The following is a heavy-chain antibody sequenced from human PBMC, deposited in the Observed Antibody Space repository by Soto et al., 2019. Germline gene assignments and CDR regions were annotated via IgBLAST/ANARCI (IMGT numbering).Heavy chain of an antibody. J-gene: IGHJ4*02. CDR2: INAGNGNT. CDR3: ARGSLYYDFWSGYYQVGDFDY. CDR1: GYTFTSYA. D-gene: IGHD3-3*01. V-gene: IGHV1-3*01. Sequence: QVQLVQSGAEVKKPGASVKASCKASGYTFTSYAMHWVRQAPGQRLEWMGWINAGNGNTKYSQKFQGRVTITRDTSASTAYMELSSLRSEDTAEYYCARGSLYYDFWSGYYQVGDFDYWGQGTLVTVSS.